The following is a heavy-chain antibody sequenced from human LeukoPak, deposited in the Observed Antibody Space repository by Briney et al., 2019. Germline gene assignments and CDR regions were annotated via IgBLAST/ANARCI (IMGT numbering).Heavy chain of an antibody. CDR3: ARRPPYSSGWSEPFDY. CDR1: DGSISSGGYY. D-gene: IGHD6-19*01. CDR2: IYHSGST. J-gene: IGHJ4*02. Sequence: SETLSLTCTVSDGSISSGGYYWSWIRQPPGKGLEWIGYIYHSGSTYYNPSLKSRVTISVDRSKNQFSLKLSSVTAADTAVYYCARRPPYSSGWSEPFDYWGQGTLVTVSS. V-gene: IGHV4-30-2*01.